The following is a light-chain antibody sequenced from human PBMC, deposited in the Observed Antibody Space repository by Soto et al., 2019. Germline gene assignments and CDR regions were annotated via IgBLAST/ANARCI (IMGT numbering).Light chain of an antibody. CDR2: DVT. Sequence: QSVLAQPASVSGSPGQSITTSCTGTSSDVGRYNLVSWYQHHPGKAPKLIIYDVTQWPSGASNRFSGSKSGNTASLTIFGLQAEDEADYYCCSYAGTTTFYVFGTGTKVTVL. CDR1: SSDVGRYNL. J-gene: IGLJ1*01. CDR3: CSYAGTTTFYV. V-gene: IGLV2-23*02.